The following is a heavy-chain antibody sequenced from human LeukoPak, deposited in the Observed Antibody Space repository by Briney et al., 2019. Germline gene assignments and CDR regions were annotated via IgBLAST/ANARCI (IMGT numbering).Heavy chain of an antibody. V-gene: IGHV4/OR15-8*01. J-gene: IGHJ4*02. CDR1: GGSIDSTNW. D-gene: IGHD3-16*02. CDR3: ARSHDHLWGNYPDY. Sequence: SETLSLTCDVSGGSIDSTNWWNWVRQPPGKGLEWIGEIHHDGRINYNPSLKSRVTLSVDKFKNQFSLRLNSVTAADTAMYYCARSHDHLWGNYPDYWGQGTLVTVSS. CDR2: IHHDGRI.